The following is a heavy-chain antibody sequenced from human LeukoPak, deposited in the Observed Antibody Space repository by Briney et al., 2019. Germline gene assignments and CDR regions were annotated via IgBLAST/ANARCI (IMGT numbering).Heavy chain of an antibody. J-gene: IGHJ4*02. CDR1: GFTFSSYG. D-gene: IGHD2-15*01. CDR2: IWYDGSNK. CDR3: ARDGYCSGGSCPGPFDY. V-gene: IGHV3-33*01. Sequence: GGSLRLSCAASGFTFSSYGMHWVRQAPGKGLEWVAVIWYDGSNKYYADSVKGRFTISRDNSKNTLYLQMNSLRAEDTAVYYCARDGYCSGGSCPGPFDYWGQGTLVTVSS.